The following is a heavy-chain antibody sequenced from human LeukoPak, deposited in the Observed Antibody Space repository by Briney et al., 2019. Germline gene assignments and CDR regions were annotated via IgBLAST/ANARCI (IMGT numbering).Heavy chain of an antibody. V-gene: IGHV3-30*04. CDR2: ISYDGSNK. D-gene: IGHD6-13*01. Sequence: PGGSLRLSCAASGFTFSSYAMHWVRQAPGKGLEWVAVISYDGSNKYYADSVKGRFTISRDNSKNTLYLQMNSLRAEDTAVYYCARVVSGSSWYYFDYWGQGTLVTVSS. CDR1: GFTFSSYA. J-gene: IGHJ4*02. CDR3: ARVVSGSSWYYFDY.